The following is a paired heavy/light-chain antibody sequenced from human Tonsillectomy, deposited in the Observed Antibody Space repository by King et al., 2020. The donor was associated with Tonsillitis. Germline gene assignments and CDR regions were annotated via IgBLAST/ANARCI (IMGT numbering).Heavy chain of an antibody. D-gene: IGHD3-9*01. CDR3: ARSALLTGYEWAFDI. CDR1: GFSLSTSGMC. Sequence: QVTLRESGPALVKPTQTLTLTCTFSGFSLSTSGMCVSWIRQPPGKALEWLALINWDDDKYYNTSLKTRLTISKDTSKNQVVLTMTNMDPVDTATYYCARSALLTGYEWAFDIWGQGTMVTVSS. J-gene: IGHJ3*02. CDR2: INWDDDK. V-gene: IGHV2-70*01.
Light chain of an antibody. Sequence: QSALTQPRSVSGSPGQSVTISCTGTSSDVGGYNYVSWYQQVPGKAPKLMIYGVSKRPSGVPDRFSGSKSANTASLNISGLQAEDEAHYYCTSYAGGYTVVFGGGTKLTVL. CDR3: TSYAGGYTVV. J-gene: IGLJ2*01. V-gene: IGLV2-11*01. CDR1: SSDVGGYNY. CDR2: GVS.